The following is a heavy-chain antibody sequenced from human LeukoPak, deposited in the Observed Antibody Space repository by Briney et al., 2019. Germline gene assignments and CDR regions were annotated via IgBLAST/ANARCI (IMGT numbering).Heavy chain of an antibody. CDR3: ARHWDPTYYDFWSGYYTGKNYYYGMDV. J-gene: IGHJ6*02. V-gene: IGHV4-59*08. CDR1: GGSICSYY. CDR2: IYYSGGT. D-gene: IGHD3-3*01. Sequence: SETLSHTCTVSGGSICSYYWSWIRQPPGKGLEWIGYIYYSGGTNYNPSLKSRVTISVDTSKNQFSLKLSSVTAADTAVYYCARHWDPTYYDFWSGYYTGKNYYYGMDVWGQGTTVTVS.